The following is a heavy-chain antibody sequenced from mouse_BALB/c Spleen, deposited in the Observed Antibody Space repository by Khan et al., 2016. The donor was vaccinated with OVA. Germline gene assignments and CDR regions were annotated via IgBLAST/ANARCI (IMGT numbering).Heavy chain of an antibody. V-gene: IGHV14-3*02. Sequence: LQQSGAELVKSGATVKLSCTASGLNIKDTYMHWLKQWPEQGLEWIGRIEPPNGNTKYDPKFQGKANINANTSSTTAYLQPGRPTSEDTAVYYCARMAGKWGQGTTLTVSS. CDR3: ARMAGK. CDR1: GLNIKDTY. CDR2: IEPPNGNT. J-gene: IGHJ2*01.